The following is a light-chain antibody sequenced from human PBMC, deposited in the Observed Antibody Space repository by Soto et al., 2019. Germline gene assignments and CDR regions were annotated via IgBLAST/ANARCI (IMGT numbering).Light chain of an antibody. CDR2: KAS. V-gene: IGKV1-5*03. CDR3: QQYSDNSNT. Sequence: DIQMTQSPSTLSAFIGDRVTITCRASQSISNWLAWYQQKPGKAPKLLIYKASYTESGVPSRFSGSGSGTECTLTISRVLPDDVATYYCQQYSDNSNTFGQGTKRDLK. CDR1: QSISNW. J-gene: IGKJ2*01.